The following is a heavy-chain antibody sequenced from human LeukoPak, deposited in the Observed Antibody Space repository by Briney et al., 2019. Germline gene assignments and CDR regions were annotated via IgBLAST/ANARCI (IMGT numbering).Heavy chain of an antibody. D-gene: IGHD5-18*01. CDR2: IYHSGST. J-gene: IGHJ4*02. CDR1: GVSISSGGYS. Sequence: TSETLSLTCAVSGVSISSGGYSWSWIRQPPGTGLEWIGYIYHSGSTYYNPSLKSRVTISVDRSKNQFSLKLSSVTAADTAVYYCARSVIQLWPPHFDYWGQGTLVTVSS. CDR3: ARSVIQLWPPHFDY. V-gene: IGHV4-30-2*01.